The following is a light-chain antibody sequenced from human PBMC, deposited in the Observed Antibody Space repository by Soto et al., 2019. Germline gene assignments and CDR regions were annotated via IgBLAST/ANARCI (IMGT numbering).Light chain of an antibody. V-gene: IGLV2-8*01. Sequence: QSVLTQPAAASGSPGQSVTISCTGTSSDVGSYNYVSWYRLHPGKAPKLMIYEVTKRPSGVPDRFSGSKSGNTASLTVSGLQAEDEADYYCSSYAGSNIYVFGTGTKVTVL. CDR2: EVT. CDR3: SSYAGSNIYV. CDR1: SSDVGSYNY. J-gene: IGLJ1*01.